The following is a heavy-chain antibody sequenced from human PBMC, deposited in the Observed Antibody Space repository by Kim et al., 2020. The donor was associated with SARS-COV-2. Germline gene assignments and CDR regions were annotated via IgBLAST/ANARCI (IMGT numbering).Heavy chain of an antibody. Sequence: GGSLRLSCAASGFTFSSYSMNWVRQAPGKGLEWVSYISSSSSTIYYADSVKGRFTISRDNAKNSLYLQMNSLRDEDTAVYYCARDAPVIAAAGRINWFDPWGQGTLVTVSS. CDR3: ARDAPVIAAAGRINWFDP. V-gene: IGHV3-48*02. D-gene: IGHD6-13*01. CDR1: GFTFSSYS. J-gene: IGHJ5*02. CDR2: ISSSSSTI.